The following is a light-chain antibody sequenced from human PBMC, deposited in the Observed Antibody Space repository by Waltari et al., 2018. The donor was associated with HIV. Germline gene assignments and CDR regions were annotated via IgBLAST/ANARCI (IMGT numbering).Light chain of an antibody. J-gene: IGLJ3*02. V-gene: IGLV2-14*01. CDR1: SSDVGSYSY. Sequence: QSALTQPASVSGSPGQSITISCTGSSSDVGSYSYVSWYQQHPGKAPKLMIYEVSNRPAGVSNRCSGSKSGNTASLTISGLQPEDEADYYCNSYTSISTWVFGGGTKLTVL. CDR2: EVS. CDR3: NSYTSISTWV.